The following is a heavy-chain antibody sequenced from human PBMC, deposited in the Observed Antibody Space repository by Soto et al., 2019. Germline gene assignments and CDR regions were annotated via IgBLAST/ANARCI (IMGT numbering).Heavy chain of an antibody. CDR1: GFTFDDYA. D-gene: IGHD3-16*01. CDR2: ISWNSGSI. CDR3: AKGRGGSGNYYYMDV. Sequence: GGSLRLSCAASGFTFDDYAMHWVRQAPGKGLEWVSGISWNSGSIGYADSVKGRFTISRDNAKNSLYLQMNSLRAEDTALYYCAKGRGGSGNYYYMDVWGKGTTVTVSS. V-gene: IGHV3-9*01. J-gene: IGHJ6*03.